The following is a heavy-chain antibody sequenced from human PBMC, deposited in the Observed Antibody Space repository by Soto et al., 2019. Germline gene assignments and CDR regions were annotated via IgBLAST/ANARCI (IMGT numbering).Heavy chain of an antibody. CDR3: AKDRWGGPTVTTRTFDP. J-gene: IGHJ5*02. V-gene: IGHV3-30*18. D-gene: IGHD4-4*01. CDR2: ISYDGSNK. Sequence: GGSLRLSCAASGFTFSSYGMHWVRQAPGKGLEWVAVISYDGSNKYYADSVKGRFTISRDNSKNTLYLQMNSLRAEDTAVYYCAKDRWGGPTVTTRTFDPWGQGTLVTVSS. CDR1: GFTFSSYG.